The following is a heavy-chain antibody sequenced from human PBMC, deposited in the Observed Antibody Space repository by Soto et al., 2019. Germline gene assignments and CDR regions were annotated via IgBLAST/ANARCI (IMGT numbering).Heavy chain of an antibody. CDR2: IYHSGRT. D-gene: IGHD5-12*01. V-gene: IGHV4-4*02. CDR3: TANGYYSLDY. J-gene: IGHJ4*02. CDR1: GDSITNDRW. Sequence: QVQLQESGPGLVKPSGTLSLTCSVSGDSITNDRWWSWVRQSPGKGLEWIAEIYHSGRTNYNPSLXCRVIISVDKSKNNFSLTLSSVTAADTAVYYCTANGYYSLDYWGQGSLVTVSS.